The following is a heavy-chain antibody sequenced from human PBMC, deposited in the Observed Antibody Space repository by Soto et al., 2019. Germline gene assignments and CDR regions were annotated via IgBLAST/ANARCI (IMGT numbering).Heavy chain of an antibody. Sequence: QVQLQESAPGLVNPSQTLSLTCTFSCGAISSGGYYWSWMRQHPGKVLQWIGYLYYSGSTYYNPCLHSRVTISGDTSKTQFSLRLSSVTASAPAVYYFARGALDDFCSGYSPVDYCGQGTLVTVSS. J-gene: IGHJ4*02. V-gene: IGHV4-31*03. CDR2: LYYSGST. CDR1: CGAISSGGYY. CDR3: ARGALDDFCSGYSPVDY. D-gene: IGHD3-3*01.